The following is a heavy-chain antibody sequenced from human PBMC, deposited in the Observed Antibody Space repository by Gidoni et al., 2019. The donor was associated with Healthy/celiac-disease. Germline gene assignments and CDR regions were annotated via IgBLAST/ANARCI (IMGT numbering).Heavy chain of an antibody. CDR1: GGSFSGYY. Sequence: QVQLQQWGAGLLKPSETLSLTCAVYGGSFSGYYWSWIRQPPGKGLEWIGEINHSGSTNYNPSLKRRVTISVDTSKNQFSLKLSSVTAADTAVYYCARVRFWELRRGTLDYWGQGTLVTVSS. CDR2: INHSGST. V-gene: IGHV4-34*01. J-gene: IGHJ4*02. CDR3: ARVRFWELRRGTLDY. D-gene: IGHD3-3*01.